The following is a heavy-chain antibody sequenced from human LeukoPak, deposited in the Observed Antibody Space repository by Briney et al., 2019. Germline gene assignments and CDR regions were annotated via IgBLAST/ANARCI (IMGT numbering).Heavy chain of an antibody. CDR2: IIPIFGTA. D-gene: IGHD2-2*01. CDR3: AGVFYCSSTSCYSPEYAFDI. Sequence: SVKVSCKASGGTFSSYAISWVRQAPGQGLEWMGGIIPIFGTANYAQKFQGRVTITADESTSTAYMELSSLRSEDTAVYYCAGVFYCSSTSCYSPEYAFDIWGQGTMVTVSS. V-gene: IGHV1-69*13. CDR1: GGTFSSYA. J-gene: IGHJ3*02.